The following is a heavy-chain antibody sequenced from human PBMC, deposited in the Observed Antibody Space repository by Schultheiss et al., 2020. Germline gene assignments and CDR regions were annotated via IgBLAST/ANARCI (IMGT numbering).Heavy chain of an antibody. D-gene: IGHD4-17*01. CDR1: GGSISSGDYY. CDR2: IYYSGST. J-gene: IGHJ3*02. CDR3: ARDLGEHTVTTQGSAFDI. V-gene: IGHV4-30-4*01. Sequence: SETLSLTCTVSGGSISSGDYYWSWIRQPPGKGLEWIGYIYYSGSTYYNPSLKSRVTISVDTSKNQFSLKLSSVTAADTAVYYCARDLGEHTVTTQGSAFDIWGQGTMVTVSS.